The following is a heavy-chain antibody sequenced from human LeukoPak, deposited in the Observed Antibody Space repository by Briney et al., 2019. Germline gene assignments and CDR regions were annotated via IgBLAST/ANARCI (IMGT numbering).Heavy chain of an antibody. D-gene: IGHD4-17*01. CDR2: IKQDGSEK. V-gene: IGHV3-7*01. CDR1: GLTFSSFW. J-gene: IGHJ3*02. CDR3: ARDDGDSWKAFDI. Sequence: PGGSLRLSCAASGLTFSSFWMSWVRQAPGNGLEWVANIKQDGSEKYYVDSVKGRFTISRDNAKNSLYLQMNSLRAEDTAVYYCARDDGDSWKAFDIWGQGTMVTVSS.